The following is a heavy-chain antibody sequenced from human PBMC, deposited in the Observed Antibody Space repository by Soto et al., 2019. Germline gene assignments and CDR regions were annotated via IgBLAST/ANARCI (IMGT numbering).Heavy chain of an antibody. D-gene: IGHD3-22*01. J-gene: IGHJ5*02. CDR2: ISYDGSNK. Sequence: SLRLSCAASGFTFSSYAMHWVRQAPGKGLEWVAVISYDGSNKYYADSVMGRLSISRDNSKNTLYLQMNSLRAEDTAVYYCARGGKGLLQPNWFDPWGQGNLVTVSS. V-gene: IGHV3-30-3*01. CDR3: ARGGKGLLQPNWFDP. CDR1: GFTFSSYA.